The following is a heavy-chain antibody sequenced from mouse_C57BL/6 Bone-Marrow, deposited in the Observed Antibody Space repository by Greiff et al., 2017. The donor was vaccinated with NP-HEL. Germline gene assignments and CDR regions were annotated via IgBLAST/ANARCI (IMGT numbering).Heavy chain of an antibody. D-gene: IGHD2-5*01. Sequence: QVQLPQPGAELVKPGASVTLSCKASGYPFTSYWMHWVKQRPGRGLEWIGRIDPNSGGTKYNEKFKSKATLTVDKPSSTAYMQLSSLTSEDSAVYYCARGEAYYSNYVAMDYWGQGTSVTVSS. CDR1: GYPFTSYW. V-gene: IGHV1-72*01. J-gene: IGHJ4*01. CDR3: ARGEAYYSNYVAMDY. CDR2: IDPNSGGT.